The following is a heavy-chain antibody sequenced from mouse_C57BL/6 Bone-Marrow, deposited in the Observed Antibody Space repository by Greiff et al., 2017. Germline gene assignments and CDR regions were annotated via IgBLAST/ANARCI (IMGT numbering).Heavy chain of an antibody. J-gene: IGHJ2*01. D-gene: IGHD2-5*01. CDR3: ARGHYSNPYYCDY. CDR2: IYPGSGST. Sequence: QVQLQQPGAELVKPGASVTMSCKASGYTFTSYWITWVKQRPGQGLEWIGDIYPGSGSTNYNEKFKSKATLTVDTSSSTAYMQLSSLTSEDSAVYYCARGHYSNPYYCDYWGQGTTLTVSS. CDR1: GYTFTSYW. V-gene: IGHV1-55*01.